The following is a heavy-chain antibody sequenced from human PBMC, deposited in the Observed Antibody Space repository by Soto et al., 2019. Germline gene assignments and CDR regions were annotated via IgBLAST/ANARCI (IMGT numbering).Heavy chain of an antibody. D-gene: IGHD5-12*01. Sequence: QVQLQESGPGLVKPSQTLSLTCTVSGDSVSSSSYYWSWIRQHPGKGLEWNGYIHHSGTTYYNPSLKSRITLPVDTSKNQFSLRLSSVTAADTAVYYCASGLGYKAWGQGTLVTVSS. CDR3: ASGLGYKA. J-gene: IGHJ5*02. CDR1: GDSVSSSSYY. V-gene: IGHV4-31*03. CDR2: IHHSGTT.